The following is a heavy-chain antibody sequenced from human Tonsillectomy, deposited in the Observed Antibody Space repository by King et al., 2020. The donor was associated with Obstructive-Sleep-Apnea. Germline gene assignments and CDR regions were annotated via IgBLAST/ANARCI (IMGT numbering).Heavy chain of an antibody. V-gene: IGHV3-64*01. Sequence: VQLVESGGGLVQPGGSLRLSCAASGFTFSSYAMHWVRQAPGKGLEYVSAISSNGGSTYYANSVKGRFTISRDNSKNTLYLQMGSLRAEDMAVYYCARDGIVGAITVWFDPWGQGTLVTVSS. J-gene: IGHJ5*02. CDR1: GFTFSSYA. CDR2: ISSNGGST. D-gene: IGHD1-26*01. CDR3: ARDGIVGAITVWFDP.